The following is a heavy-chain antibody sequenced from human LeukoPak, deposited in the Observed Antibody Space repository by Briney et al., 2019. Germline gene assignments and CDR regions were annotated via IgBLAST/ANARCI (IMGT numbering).Heavy chain of an antibody. CDR3: AKDGRVVVPAATGGAFDI. Sequence: PGGSLRLSCAASGFTFSSYAMSWVRQAPGEGLEWVSAISGSGGSTYYADSVKGRFTISRDNSKNTLYLQMNSLRAEDTAVYYCAKDGRVVVPAATGGAFDIWGQGTMVTVSS. D-gene: IGHD2-2*01. CDR1: GFTFSSYA. V-gene: IGHV3-23*01. CDR2: ISGSGGST. J-gene: IGHJ3*02.